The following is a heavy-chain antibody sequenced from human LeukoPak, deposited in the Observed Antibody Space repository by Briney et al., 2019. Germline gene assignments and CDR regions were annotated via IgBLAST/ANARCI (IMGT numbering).Heavy chain of an antibody. CDR3: ARGEVELEQLGEGWFDP. Sequence: SETLSLTCTVSGGSISSYYWSWIRQPPGKGLEWIGYIYYSGSTNYNPSLKSRVTISVDTSKNQFSLKLSSVTAADTAVYYCARGEVELEQLGEGWFDPWGQGTLVTVSS. CDR1: GGSISSYY. D-gene: IGHD6-6*01. CDR2: IYYSGST. V-gene: IGHV4-59*01. J-gene: IGHJ5*02.